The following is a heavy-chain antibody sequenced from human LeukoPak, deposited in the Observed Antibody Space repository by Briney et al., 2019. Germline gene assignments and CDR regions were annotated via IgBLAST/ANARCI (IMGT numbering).Heavy chain of an antibody. J-gene: IGHJ5*02. Sequence: PSETLSLTCSVSGDSISSRDYYWSWIRQPPGKGLEWIGSIYHSGSTYYNPSLKSRVTISVDTSKNQFSLKLSSVTAADTAVYYCARVANDILTGYYENWFDPWGQGTLVTVSS. CDR2: IYHSGST. D-gene: IGHD3-9*01. CDR1: GDSISSRDYY. CDR3: ARVANDILTGYYENWFDP. V-gene: IGHV4-38-2*02.